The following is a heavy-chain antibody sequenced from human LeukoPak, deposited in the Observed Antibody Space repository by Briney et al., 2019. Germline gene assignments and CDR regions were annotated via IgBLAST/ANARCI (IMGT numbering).Heavy chain of an antibody. Sequence: SETLSLTCTVSGGSISSYYWSWIRQPAGKGLEWIGRIHTSGSTNYNSSLKSRVTMSADTSKNQFSLKLSSVTAADTAVYYCARVSYDFWSGYFSTRPYYYMDVWGKGTTVTVSS. J-gene: IGHJ6*03. CDR2: IHTSGST. V-gene: IGHV4-4*07. CDR1: GGSISSYY. CDR3: ARVSYDFWSGYFSTRPYYYMDV. D-gene: IGHD3-3*01.